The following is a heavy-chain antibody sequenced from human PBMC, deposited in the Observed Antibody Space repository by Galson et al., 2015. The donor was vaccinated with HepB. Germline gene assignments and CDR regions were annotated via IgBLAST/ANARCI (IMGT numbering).Heavy chain of an antibody. CDR3: ARDLRIAAASPIIDY. D-gene: IGHD6-13*01. Sequence: SVKVSCKASGYTFTGYYMHWVRQAPGQGLEWMGWINPNSGGTNYAQKFQGRVTMTRDTSISTAYMELSRLRSDDTAVYYCARDLRIAAASPIIDYWGQGTLVTVSS. CDR2: INPNSGGT. CDR1: GYTFTGYY. V-gene: IGHV1-2*02. J-gene: IGHJ4*02.